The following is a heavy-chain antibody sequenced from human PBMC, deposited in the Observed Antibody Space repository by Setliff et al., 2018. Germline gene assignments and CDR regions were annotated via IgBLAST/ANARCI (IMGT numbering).Heavy chain of an antibody. V-gene: IGHV4-38-2*01. CDR1: GYSISSDYY. CDR3: ATSGFCSSGSCYSFDD. CDR2: IYHSGTT. J-gene: IGHJ4*02. Sequence: SETLSLTCAVSGYSISSDYYWAWIRQPPGKGLEWIATIYHSGTTFHNPSLKSRVSMSVDTSKNHFSLRLTSVTAADTAVYFCATSGFCSSGSCYSFDDWGQGTLVTVSS. D-gene: IGHD2-15*01.